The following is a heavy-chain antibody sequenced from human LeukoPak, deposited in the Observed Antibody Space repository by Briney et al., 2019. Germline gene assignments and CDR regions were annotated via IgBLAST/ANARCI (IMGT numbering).Heavy chain of an antibody. CDR1: GFTVSSNY. Sequence: QPGGSLRLSCAVSGFTVSSNYMTWVRQAPGKGLEWVSVIYSGGSTYYADSVKGRFTISRDNSKNTLYLQMNSLRAEDTAVYYCTRNWGSDNWFDPWGQGTLVTVSS. CDR3: TRNWGSDNWFDP. V-gene: IGHV3-53*01. D-gene: IGHD7-27*01. J-gene: IGHJ5*02. CDR2: IYSGGST.